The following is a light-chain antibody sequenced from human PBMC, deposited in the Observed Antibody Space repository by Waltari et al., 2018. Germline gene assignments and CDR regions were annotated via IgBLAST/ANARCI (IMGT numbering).Light chain of an antibody. CDR1: QSISSW. CDR2: EES. CDR3: QHYKNYPRT. J-gene: IGKJ1*01. V-gene: IGKV1-5*03. Sequence: DIQMTQSPSTLSAAVGDRVTITCRASQSISSWLAWYQQKPGNAPKLLIYEESNLQRGVPSRFSGSGSGTEFTLTISSLQPDDFATYFCQHYKNYPRTFGQGTKVEIK.